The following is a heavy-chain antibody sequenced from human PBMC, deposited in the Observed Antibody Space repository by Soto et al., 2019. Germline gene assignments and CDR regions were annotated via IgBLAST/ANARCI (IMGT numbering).Heavy chain of an antibody. V-gene: IGHV1-69*13. J-gene: IGHJ4*02. CDR2: VIPRFGTT. CDR3: ARGRGLYNSGRSQLDS. Sequence: ASVKVSCKASGDSFSRYTVNWVRQAPRQGLEWVGGVIPRFGTTNFAPTLQGRVTITVDQSMNTVYMELSSLRSEDTALYYCARGRGLYNSGRSQLDSWGQGTLVTVSS. CDR1: GDSFSRYT. D-gene: IGHD1-1*01.